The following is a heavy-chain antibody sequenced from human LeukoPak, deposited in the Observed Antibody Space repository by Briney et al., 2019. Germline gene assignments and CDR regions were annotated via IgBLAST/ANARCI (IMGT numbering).Heavy chain of an antibody. CDR3: VRDLGGRSGH. CDR2: INEDGSTT. Sequence: GGSLRLSCAAPGFTFSSNWMHWVRQAPGKGLVWVSRINEDGSTTNYADSVKGRFTISRDNAKNTLYLQMNSLRAEDTAVYYCVRDLGGRSGHWGQGTLVTVSS. V-gene: IGHV3-74*01. D-gene: IGHD1-26*01. CDR1: GFTFSSNW. J-gene: IGHJ4*02.